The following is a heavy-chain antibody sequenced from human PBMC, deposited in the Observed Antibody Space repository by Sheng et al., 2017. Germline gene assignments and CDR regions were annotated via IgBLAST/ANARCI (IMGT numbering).Heavy chain of an antibody. CDR3: ASLGAMDG. J-gene: IGHJ6*02. CDR2: IDPNGII. Sequence: QVQLLESGPGLVKPSQTLSLTCTVSGGSISSRGYWWNWIRQAAGKGLEWIGRIDPNGIITYNPSLRSRATISVDTSKNQFSLRLTSVIAADTAVYYCASLGAMDGWDQGP. CDR1: GGSISSRGYW. V-gene: IGHV4-61*02.